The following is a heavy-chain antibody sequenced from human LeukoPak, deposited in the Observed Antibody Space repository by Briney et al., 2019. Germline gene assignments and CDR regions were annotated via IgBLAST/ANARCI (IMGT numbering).Heavy chain of an antibody. Sequence: ASETLSLTCAVYGGSFSGYYWSWIRQPPGKGLEWIGEINHSGSTNYNPSLKSRVTISVDTSKNQFSLKLSPVTAADTAVYYCARTGPITMIVVVTPNAFDIWGQGTMVTVSS. CDR3: ARTGPITMIVVVTPNAFDI. CDR2: INHSGST. V-gene: IGHV4-34*01. CDR1: GGSFSGYY. D-gene: IGHD3-22*01. J-gene: IGHJ3*02.